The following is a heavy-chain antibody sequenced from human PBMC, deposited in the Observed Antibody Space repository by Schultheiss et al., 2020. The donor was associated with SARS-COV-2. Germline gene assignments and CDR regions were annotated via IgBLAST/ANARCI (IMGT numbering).Heavy chain of an antibody. D-gene: IGHD6-19*01. V-gene: IGHV3-33*01. J-gene: IGHJ4*02. CDR2: IWFDGNNK. CDR3: ARETQWLVDY. Sequence: GGSLRLSCAASGFDFRTHGMHWVRQAPGKGLEWEAVIWFDGNNKYYADSVKGRFTISRDNSVNTLYLQMNSLRLEDTAVYFCARETQWLVDYWGRGTLVTVSS. CDR1: GFDFRTHG.